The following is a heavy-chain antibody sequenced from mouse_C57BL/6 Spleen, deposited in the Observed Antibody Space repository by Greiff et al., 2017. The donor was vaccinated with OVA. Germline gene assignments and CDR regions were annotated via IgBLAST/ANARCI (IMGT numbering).Heavy chain of an antibody. CDR1: GFSFTSYG. J-gene: IGHJ3*01. CDR3: AKRVDCDWFAY. V-gene: IGHV2-3*01. Sequence: VKLVESGPGLVAPSQSLSITCTVSGFSFTSYGVSWVRQPPGTGLEWMGVIWGDGSTNYHSDLIYRLSIRKDNTKSQVFLKQNSLQTDETATYYCAKRVDCDWFAYWGQGTLVTVSA. CDR2: IWGDGST. D-gene: IGHD1-3*01.